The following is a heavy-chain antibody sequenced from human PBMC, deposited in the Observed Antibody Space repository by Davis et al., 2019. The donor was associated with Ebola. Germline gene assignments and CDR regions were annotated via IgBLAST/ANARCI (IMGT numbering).Heavy chain of an antibody. CDR2: IYGGDT. D-gene: IGHD1-1*01. Sequence: GESLKISCAASGFTVRSTYMSWVRQAPGKGLEWVSGIYGGDTHYADSVKGRFTISRDNTKIAVYLQMNSLRAEDTAVYYCARESDDGDFDYWGQGTLVTVSS. CDR1: GFTVRSTY. CDR3: ARESDDGDFDY. V-gene: IGHV3-53*01. J-gene: IGHJ4*02.